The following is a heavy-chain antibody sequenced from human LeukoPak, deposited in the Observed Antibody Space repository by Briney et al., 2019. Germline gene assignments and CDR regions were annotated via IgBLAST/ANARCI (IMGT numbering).Heavy chain of an antibody. V-gene: IGHV4-59*11. CDR3: ARGAAAGSTRNFDY. J-gene: IGHJ4*02. CDR2: IYYSGST. D-gene: IGHD6-13*01. CDR1: GGSISSLY. Sequence: ASETLSLTCTVSGGSISSLYWSWIRQPPGKGLEWIGYIYYSGSTNYNPPLKSRVTISVDTSKNQFSLKLSSVTAADTAVYYCARGAAAGSTRNFDYWGQGTLVTVSS.